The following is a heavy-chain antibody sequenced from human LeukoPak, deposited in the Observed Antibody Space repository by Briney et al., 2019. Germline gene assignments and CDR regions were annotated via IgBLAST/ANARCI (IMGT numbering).Heavy chain of an antibody. D-gene: IGHD3-10*01. CDR3: ARGKDYGSGSQNWFDP. CDR2: IDPSDSYI. V-gene: IGHV5-10-1*01. J-gene: IGHJ5*02. CDR1: GYSFTSNW. Sequence: GESLKISCKGSGYSFTSNWITWVRQMPGKGLEWMRRIDPSDSYINYSPSFQGHVTISADKSISTAYLQWSSLKASDTAMYYCARGKDYGSGSQNWFDPWGQGTLVTVSS.